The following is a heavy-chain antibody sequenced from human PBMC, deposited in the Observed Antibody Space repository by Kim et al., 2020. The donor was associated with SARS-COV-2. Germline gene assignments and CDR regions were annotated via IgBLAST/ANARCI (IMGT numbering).Heavy chain of an antibody. CDR1: GFTFSNYR. CDR2: INGDGSEK. Sequence: GGSLRLSCAASGFTFSNYRINWVRQAPGKGLEWVASINGDGSEKYCVDSVKGRFTISRDNAKNSLYLQMNNLRAEDTAVYYCADSGFDIWSQGTMVTV. J-gene: IGHJ3*02. D-gene: IGHD6-19*01. CDR3: ADSGFDI. V-gene: IGHV3-7*03.